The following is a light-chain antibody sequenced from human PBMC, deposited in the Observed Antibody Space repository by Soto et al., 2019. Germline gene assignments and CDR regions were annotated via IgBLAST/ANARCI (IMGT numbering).Light chain of an antibody. CDR3: QQSYSSPLT. CDR2: AAS. Sequence: DIQMTQSPSSLSASVGDGVTITCRASQNISNYLNRYQQKPGKAPKLLIYAASSLQSGVPSRFSGSGSGTDFTLSISSLQPEDFAIYYCQQSYSSPLTFGPGTKVDIK. J-gene: IGKJ3*01. CDR1: QNISNY. V-gene: IGKV1-39*01.